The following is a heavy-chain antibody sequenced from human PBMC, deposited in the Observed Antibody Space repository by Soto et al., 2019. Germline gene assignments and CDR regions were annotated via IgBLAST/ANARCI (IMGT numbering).Heavy chain of an antibody. CDR2: IYYSGST. Sequence: KTSETLSLTCTVSGGSISSSSYYWGWIRQPPGKGLEWIGSIYYSGSTYYNPSLKSRVTISVDTSKNQFSLKLSSVTAADTAVYYCARQRGIAAAGNFFDYWGQGTLVTVSS. V-gene: IGHV4-39*01. D-gene: IGHD6-13*01. CDR1: GGSISSSSYY. J-gene: IGHJ4*02. CDR3: ARQRGIAAAGNFFDY.